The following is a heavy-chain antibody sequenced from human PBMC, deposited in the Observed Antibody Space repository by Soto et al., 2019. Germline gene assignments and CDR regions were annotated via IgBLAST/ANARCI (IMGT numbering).Heavy chain of an antibody. J-gene: IGHJ6*02. V-gene: IGHV1-69*13. CDR3: ASNMRRGSNYYYYGMDV. CDR1: GGTFSSYA. Sequence: SVKVSCKASGGTFSSYAISWVRQAPGQGLEWMGGIIPIFGTANYAQKFQGRVTITADESTSTAYMELSSLRSEDTAVYYCASNMRRGSNYYYYGMDVWGQGTTVTVSS. D-gene: IGHD3-10*01. CDR2: IIPIFGTA.